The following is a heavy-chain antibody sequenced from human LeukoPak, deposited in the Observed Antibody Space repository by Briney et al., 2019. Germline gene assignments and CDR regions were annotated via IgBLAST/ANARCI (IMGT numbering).Heavy chain of an antibody. CDR3: ARDRYYYGSGSYPYMDV. V-gene: IGHV4-4*07. CDR2: IHTSGST. D-gene: IGHD3-10*01. CDR1: GGSISSYY. J-gene: IGHJ6*03. Sequence: SETLSPTCTFSGGSISSYYWSWIRQPAGKGLEWIGRIHTSGSTNYNPSLKSRVTMSVDTSKNQFSLKLSSVTAVDTAVYYCARDRYYYGSGSYPYMDVWGKGTTVTISS.